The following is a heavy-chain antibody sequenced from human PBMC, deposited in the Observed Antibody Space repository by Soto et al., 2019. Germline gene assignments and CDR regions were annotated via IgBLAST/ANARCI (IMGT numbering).Heavy chain of an antibody. CDR1: CYSISSGYY. D-gene: IGHD4-17*01. CDR2: IYHSGST. CDR3: AIFYGGRDYFDY. V-gene: IGHV4-38-2*01. Sequence: SETLSLTCAGSCYSISSGYYWGWIRQPPGKGLEWIGSIYHSGSTYYNPSLKSRVTISVDTSKNQFSLKLSSVTAADTAVYYCAIFYGGRDYFDYWGQGTLVTVSS. J-gene: IGHJ4*02.